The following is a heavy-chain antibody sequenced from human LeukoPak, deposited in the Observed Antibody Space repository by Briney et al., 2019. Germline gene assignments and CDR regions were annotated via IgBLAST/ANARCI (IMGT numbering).Heavy chain of an antibody. CDR1: GGSFSGYY. J-gene: IGHJ6*03. CDR2: INHSGST. V-gene: IGHV4-34*01. CDR3: ARGEYSYVSSGYRYYSYYYMDV. D-gene: IGHD3-22*01. Sequence: PSETLSLTCAVYGGSFSGYYWSWIRQPPGKGLEWIGEINHSGSTNYNPSLKSRVTISVDTSKNQFFLKLSSVTAADTAVFYCARGEYSYVSSGYRYYSYYYMDVWGKGITVTISS.